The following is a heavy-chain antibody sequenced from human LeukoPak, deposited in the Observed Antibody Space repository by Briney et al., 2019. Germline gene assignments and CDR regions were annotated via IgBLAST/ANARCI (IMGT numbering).Heavy chain of an antibody. V-gene: IGHV3-53*01. Sequence: GGSLRLSCAASGFTVSSNYMSWVRQAPGKGLEWVSVIYSGGGTYYADSVKGRFTISRDNSKNTLYLQTNSLRAEDTAVYYCARPLSGRGAFDIWGQGTMVTVSS. CDR1: GFTVSSNY. CDR2: IYSGGGT. D-gene: IGHD1-26*01. CDR3: ARPLSGRGAFDI. J-gene: IGHJ3*02.